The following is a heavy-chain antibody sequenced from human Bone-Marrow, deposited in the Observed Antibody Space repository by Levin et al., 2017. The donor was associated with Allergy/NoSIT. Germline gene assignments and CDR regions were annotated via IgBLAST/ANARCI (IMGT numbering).Heavy chain of an antibody. CDR3: ARDIVLVPAAMSPVLHAFDI. CDR1: GYSISSGYY. Sequence: SETLSLTCTVSGYSISSGYYWGWIRQPPGKGLEWIGSIYHSGSTYYNPSLKSRVTISVDTSKNQFSLKLSSVTAADTAVYYCARDIVLVPAAMSPVLHAFDIWGQGTMVTVSS. J-gene: IGHJ3*02. V-gene: IGHV4-38-2*02. D-gene: IGHD2-2*01. CDR2: IYHSGST.